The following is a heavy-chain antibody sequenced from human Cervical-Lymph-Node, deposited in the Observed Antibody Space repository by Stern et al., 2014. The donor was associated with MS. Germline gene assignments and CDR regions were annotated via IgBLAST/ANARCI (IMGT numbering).Heavy chain of an antibody. CDR1: GGTFTSYS. Sequence: VQLVESGAEVKKPGSSVKVSCKASGGTFTSYSIRWVRQAPGQGLEWMGRISPIVAIPNSAQKFQGRVRIIADESTSTVSMELSSLRSEDTAVYYCARHRYSRSPGEFDPWGQGTLVTVSS. CDR2: ISPIVAIP. V-gene: IGHV1-69*09. D-gene: IGHD6-6*01. J-gene: IGHJ5*02. CDR3: ARHRYSRSPGEFDP.